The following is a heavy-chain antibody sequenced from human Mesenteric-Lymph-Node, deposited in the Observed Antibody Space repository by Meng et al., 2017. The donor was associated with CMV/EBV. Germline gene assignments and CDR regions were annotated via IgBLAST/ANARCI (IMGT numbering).Heavy chain of an antibody. Sequence: QLQPWAAVLLSVCETLSSTCAVYCGSLSGYYCGWIRQPPGKGLEWIGEINHSGSTNYNPSLKSRVTISVDTSKNQFSLKLSSVTAADTAVYYCARHQRWLKSEGGFNYWGQGTLVTVSS. CDR1: CGSLSGYY. J-gene: IGHJ4*02. CDR3: ARHQRWLKSEGGFNY. CDR2: INHSGST. V-gene: IGHV4-34*01. D-gene: IGHD4-23*01.